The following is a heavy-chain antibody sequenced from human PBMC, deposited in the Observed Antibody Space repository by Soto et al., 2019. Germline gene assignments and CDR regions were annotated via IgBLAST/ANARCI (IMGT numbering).Heavy chain of an antibody. CDR1: GFTFSSYA. V-gene: IGHV3-23*01. CDR3: AKGLSGYDYFDY. Sequence: GSLRLSCAASGFTFSSYAMSWVRQAPGKGLEWVSAISGSGGSTYYADSVKGRFTISRDNSKNTLYLQMNSLRAEDTAVYYCAKGLSGYDYFDYWGQGTLVTVSS. CDR2: ISGSGGST. D-gene: IGHD5-12*01. J-gene: IGHJ4*02.